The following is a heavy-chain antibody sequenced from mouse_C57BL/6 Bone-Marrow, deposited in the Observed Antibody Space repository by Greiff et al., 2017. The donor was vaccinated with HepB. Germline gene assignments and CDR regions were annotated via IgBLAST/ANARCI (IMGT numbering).Heavy chain of an antibody. J-gene: IGHJ3*01. CDR2: ISSGSSTI. CDR3: SRQGDSSSSWFAY. CDR1: GFTFSDYG. Sequence: EVNLVESGGGLVKPGGSLKLSCAASGFTFSDYGMHWVRQAPEKGLEWVAYISSGSSTIYYADTVKGRFTISRDNAKNTLFLQMTSLRSEDTAMYYCSRQGDSSSSWFAYWGQGTLVTVSA. V-gene: IGHV5-17*01. D-gene: IGHD1-1*01.